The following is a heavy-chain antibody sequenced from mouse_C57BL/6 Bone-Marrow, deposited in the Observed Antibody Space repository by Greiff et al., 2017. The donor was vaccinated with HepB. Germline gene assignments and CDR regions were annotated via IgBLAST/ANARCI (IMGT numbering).Heavy chain of an antibody. CDR3: ARQGITTVVAHYYAMDY. J-gene: IGHJ4*01. V-gene: IGHV2-2*01. CDR2: IWSGGST. Sequence: QVQLQQSGPGLVQPSQSLSITCTVSGFSLTSYGVHWVRQSPGKGLEWLGVIWSGGSTDYNAAFISRLSISKDNSKSQVFFKMNSLQADDTAIYYCARQGITTVVAHYYAMDYWGQGTSVTVSS. D-gene: IGHD1-1*01. CDR1: GFSLTSYG.